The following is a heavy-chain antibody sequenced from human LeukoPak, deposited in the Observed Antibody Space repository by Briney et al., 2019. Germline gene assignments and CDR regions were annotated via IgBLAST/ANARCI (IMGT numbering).Heavy chain of an antibody. J-gene: IGHJ4*02. CDR1: GFTFSSYA. CDR2: ISSNGGST. CDR3: ARDGGQYSSPEYCFDY. Sequence: GGSLRLSCAASGFTFSSYAMHWVRQAPGKGLEYVSAISSNGGSTYYANSVKGRFTISRDNSKNTLYLQMGSLRAEDMAVYYCARDGGQYSSPEYCFDYWGQGTLVTVSS. V-gene: IGHV3-64*01. D-gene: IGHD6-6*01.